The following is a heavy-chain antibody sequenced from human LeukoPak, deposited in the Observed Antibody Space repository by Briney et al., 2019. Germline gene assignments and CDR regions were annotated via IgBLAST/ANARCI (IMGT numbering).Heavy chain of an antibody. CDR1: GGSISDYY. D-gene: IGHD5-18*01. CDR2: IYYSGST. V-gene: IGHV4-59*01. J-gene: IGHJ4*02. Sequence: SETLSLTCTVSGGSISDYYWSWIRQPPGKGLEWIGYIYYSGSTNYNPSLKSRVTISIDTSKNQFSLKLSSVTAADTAVYYCARIRRGYSYGIDYWGQGTLVTVSS. CDR3: ARIRRGYSYGIDY.